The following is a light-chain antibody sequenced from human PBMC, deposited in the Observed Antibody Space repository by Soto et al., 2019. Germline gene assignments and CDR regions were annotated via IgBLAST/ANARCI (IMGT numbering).Light chain of an antibody. CDR2: EVT. Sequence: QSALTQPASVSGSPGQSITISCTGTSSDVGGYNFVSWYQQHPGKAPKLMIYEVTSRPSGVSNRFSGSKSGNTASLTISGLQAEDEADYCCNSYTTSSTLVFGTGTKLTVL. CDR3: NSYTTSSTLV. V-gene: IGLV2-14*03. CDR1: SSDVGGYNF. J-gene: IGLJ1*01.